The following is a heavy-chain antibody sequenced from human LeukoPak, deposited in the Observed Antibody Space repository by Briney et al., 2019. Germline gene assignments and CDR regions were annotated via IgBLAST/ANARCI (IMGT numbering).Heavy chain of an antibody. J-gene: IGHJ6*04. CDR2: ISYDGSNK. D-gene: IGHD2-15*01. CDR1: GFTFSSYG. CDR3: AKDLCSGGSCYGEYYYYGMDV. V-gene: IGHV3-30*18. Sequence: GGSLRLSCAASGFTFSSYGMHWVRQAPGKGLEWVAVISYDGSNKYYADSVKGRFTISRDNSKNTLYLQMNSLRAEDTAVYYCAKDLCSGGSCYGEYYYYGMDVWGKGTTVTVPS.